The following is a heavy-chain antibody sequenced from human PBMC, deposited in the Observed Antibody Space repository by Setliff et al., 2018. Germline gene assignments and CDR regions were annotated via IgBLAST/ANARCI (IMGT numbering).Heavy chain of an antibody. CDR3: ASYQGSTWGMDV. D-gene: IGHD6-13*01. CDR1: GLSISTNRYY. Sequence: SETLSLTCTVSGLSISTNRYYWGWLRQPPGRGLELIGLMHSDGATYSNPSLQSRVTLSLDASRSQFSLALTSVAAADTAMYYCASYQGSTWGMDVWGKGTTVTVSS. CDR2: MHSDGAT. J-gene: IGHJ6*04. V-gene: IGHV4-39*07.